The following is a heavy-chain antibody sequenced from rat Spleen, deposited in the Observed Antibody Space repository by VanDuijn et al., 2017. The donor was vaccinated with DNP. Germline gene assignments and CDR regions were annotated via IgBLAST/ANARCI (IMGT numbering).Heavy chain of an antibody. CDR1: GFDFNTYA. J-gene: IGHJ2*01. CDR3: TRITPFDY. V-gene: IGHV10-4*01. D-gene: IGHD1-10*01. Sequence: EVQVVESGGGLVQPKGSLKISCAASGFDFNTYAMTWVRQAPGKGLDWVASISIKTHNYATLYADSVKERFTISRDDSQSMVYLQMNNLKTEDTALYYCTRITPFDYWGQGVMVTVSS. CDR2: ISIKTHNYAT.